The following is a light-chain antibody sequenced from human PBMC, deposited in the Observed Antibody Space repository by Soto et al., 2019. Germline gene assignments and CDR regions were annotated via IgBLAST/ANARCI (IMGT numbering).Light chain of an antibody. J-gene: IGKJ4*01. V-gene: IGKV3-20*01. CDR3: QQYDRSPLT. CDR2: GAS. CDR1: QSVSSSY. Sequence: EIVLTQSPGTLSLCPGERATLSCRASQSVSSSYLAWYQQKPGQAPRLLIYGASSRATGIPDRFSGSGSGTDFTLTISRLEPEDFAVYYCQQYDRSPLTFGGGTKVEIK.